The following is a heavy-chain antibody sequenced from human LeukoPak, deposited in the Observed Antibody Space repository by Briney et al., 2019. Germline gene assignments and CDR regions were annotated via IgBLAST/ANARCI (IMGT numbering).Heavy chain of an antibody. Sequence: SQTLSLTCTVSGGSISSGGYYWSWIRQHPGKGLEWIGYIYYSGSTYYNPSLKSRVTISVDTSKNQFSLKLSSVTAADTVVYYCARELPPSLLWFGEWTGWFDPWGQGTLVTVSS. D-gene: IGHD3-10*01. CDR1: GGSISSGGYY. CDR3: ARELPPSLLWFGEWTGWFDP. CDR2: IYYSGST. V-gene: IGHV4-31*03. J-gene: IGHJ5*02.